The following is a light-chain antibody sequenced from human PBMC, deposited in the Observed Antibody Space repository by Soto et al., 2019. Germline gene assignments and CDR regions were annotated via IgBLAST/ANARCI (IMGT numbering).Light chain of an antibody. CDR2: DVS. Sequence: QSALTQPASVSGSPGQSITISCTGTSSDVGAYNYVSWYQQHPVKAPKLMIYDVSSRPSGISNRFSGSKSGNTASLTISGVQAEDEADYYCSSYASSSTVIFGGGTQMNVL. V-gene: IGLV2-14*01. J-gene: IGLJ2*01. CDR3: SSYASSSTVI. CDR1: SSDVGAYNY.